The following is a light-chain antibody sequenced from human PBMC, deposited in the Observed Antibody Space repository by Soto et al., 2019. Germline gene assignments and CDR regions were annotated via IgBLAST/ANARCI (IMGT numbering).Light chain of an antibody. Sequence: QSVLTQPASGSGSPGQAISISCTGTSTDVGGYKYVSWYQQHPGKAPKFMIYVVTSRPSGISNRFSGSKSGNTAFLIISGLQAEDEADYYCLSYTSSDTYAFGTGTKVTVL. J-gene: IGLJ1*01. V-gene: IGLV2-14*01. CDR3: LSYTSSDTYA. CDR2: VVT. CDR1: STDVGGYKY.